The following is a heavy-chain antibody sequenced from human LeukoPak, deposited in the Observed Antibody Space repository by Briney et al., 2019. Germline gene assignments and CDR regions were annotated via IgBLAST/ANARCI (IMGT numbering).Heavy chain of an antibody. J-gene: IGHJ4*02. CDR2: INTNTGNP. Sequence: ASVKVSCKTSGYTFTTCAMNWVRQAPGQGLEWMGWINTNTGNPTYAQGFTGRFVFSLDTSVTTAYLQISSLKAEDTAVYYCARGGIGNGDDYDILTGHNLDYWGQGTLVTVSS. V-gene: IGHV7-4-1*02. CDR1: GYTFTTCA. CDR3: ARGGIGNGDDYDILTGHNLDY. D-gene: IGHD3-9*01.